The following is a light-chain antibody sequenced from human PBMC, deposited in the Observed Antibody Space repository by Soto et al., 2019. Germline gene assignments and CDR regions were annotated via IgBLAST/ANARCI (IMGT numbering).Light chain of an antibody. CDR3: LLFYGDGVV. J-gene: IGLJ2*01. V-gene: IGLV7-43*01. CDR1: TGAVTSGYY. Sequence: QTVVTQEPSLTVSTGGTDTLTCASSTGAVTSGYYPNWFQQKPGQPPRALIYSTTYKHSWTPARFSGSLLGGKAALTLSGAQPEDEAEYYCLLFYGDGVVFGGGTKLTVL. CDR2: STT.